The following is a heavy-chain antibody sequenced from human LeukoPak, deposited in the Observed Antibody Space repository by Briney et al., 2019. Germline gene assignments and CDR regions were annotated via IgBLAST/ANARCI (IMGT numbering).Heavy chain of an antibody. CDR1: GYTFTSYD. J-gene: IGHJ4*02. Sequence: ASVKVSCKTSGYTFTSYDINWVRQATGQGLEWMGWMNPNGGNTAYAQKFQGRVTMTRNTSISTAYMDLSSLRSEDTAVYYCVRGVDRSGYFAYWGQGTLVTVSS. V-gene: IGHV1-8*01. CDR3: VRGVDRSGYFAY. CDR2: MNPNGGNT. D-gene: IGHD3-22*01.